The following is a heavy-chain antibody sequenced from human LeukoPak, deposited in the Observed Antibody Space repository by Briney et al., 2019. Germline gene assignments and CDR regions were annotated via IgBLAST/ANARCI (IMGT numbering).Heavy chain of an antibody. V-gene: IGHV4-4*02. CDR3: ARDPPNDAFDI. CDR1: GVSISSSNW. Sequence: PSETLSLTCAVSGVSISSSNWWRRVRQPPGQGLEWIGAIYHSGSTNYNPSLKSRVTISVDKSKNKLSLKLSSVTAADTAVYYCARDPPNDAFDIWGQGTMVTVSS. CDR2: IYHSGST. J-gene: IGHJ3*02.